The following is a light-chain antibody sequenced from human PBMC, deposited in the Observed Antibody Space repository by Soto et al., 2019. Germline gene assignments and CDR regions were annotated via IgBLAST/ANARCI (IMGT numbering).Light chain of an antibody. J-gene: IGLJ2*01. CDR3: CSYSSCSTLV. CDR1: SSDVGGYNY. V-gene: IGLV2-14*01. Sequence: QSALTLPASVSGSPGQSITISCTGTSSDVGGYNYVSWYQQHPGKAPKLMIYDVSNRPSGVSNRFSGSKSGNTASLTISGLQAEDEADYYCCSYSSCSTLVFGGGTKLTVL. CDR2: DVS.